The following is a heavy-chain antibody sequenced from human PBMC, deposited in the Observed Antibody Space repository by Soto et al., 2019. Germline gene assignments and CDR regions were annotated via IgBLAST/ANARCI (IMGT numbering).Heavy chain of an antibody. Sequence: EVQLLESGGGLVQPGGSLRLSCAASGFTFSSYAMSWVRQAPGKGLEWVSAISGSGGSTDYAGSVTGRFTISRDNSKNALYLQMNSLRAEDTSVYYCAKHVQIFYYYYYMDVWGKGTTVTVSS. CDR2: ISGSGGST. CDR1: GFTFSSYA. D-gene: IGHD3-3*01. J-gene: IGHJ6*03. V-gene: IGHV3-23*01. CDR3: AKHVQIFYYYYYMDV.